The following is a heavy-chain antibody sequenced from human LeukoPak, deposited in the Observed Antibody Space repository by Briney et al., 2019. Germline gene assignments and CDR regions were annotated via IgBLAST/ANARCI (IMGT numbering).Heavy chain of an antibody. CDR3: AREPGVAAAGQNWFDP. CDR2: INWNGGST. V-gene: IGHV3-20*04. CDR1: GFTFDDYG. D-gene: IGHD6-13*01. Sequence: GGSLRLSCAASGFTFDDYGMSWVRQAPGKGLEWVSGINWNGGSTGYADSVKGRFTISRDNAKNSLYLQMNSLRAEDTAVYYCAREPGVAAAGQNWFDPWGQGTLVTVSS. J-gene: IGHJ5*02.